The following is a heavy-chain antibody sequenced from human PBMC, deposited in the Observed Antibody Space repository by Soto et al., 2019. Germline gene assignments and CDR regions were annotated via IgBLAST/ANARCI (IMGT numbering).Heavy chain of an antibody. Sequence: GGSLRLSCAASGFTFSSYAMSWVRQAPGKGLEWVSAISGSGGSTYYAASVKGRFTISRDNSKNTLYLQMNSLRAEDTAVYYCAQSSSSLDAFDIWGQGTMVTVSS. V-gene: IGHV3-23*01. CDR1: GFTFSSYA. CDR3: AQSSSSLDAFDI. J-gene: IGHJ3*02. D-gene: IGHD2-15*01. CDR2: ISGSGGST.